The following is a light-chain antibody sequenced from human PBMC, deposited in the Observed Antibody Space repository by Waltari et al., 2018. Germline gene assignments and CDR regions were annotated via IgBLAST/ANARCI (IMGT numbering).Light chain of an antibody. CDR3: YAAADNNLGV. CDR2: RDT. Sequence: SFELTQTSSLSVSPGQTVRITCSGDVLANKYARWFQHKPGQAPVLIISRDTERPSGLPARFPGSSSGTTVTWTIRGAQAEDEADYYCYAAADNNLGVFGGGTKVTVL. V-gene: IGLV3-27*01. CDR1: VLANKY. J-gene: IGLJ3*02.